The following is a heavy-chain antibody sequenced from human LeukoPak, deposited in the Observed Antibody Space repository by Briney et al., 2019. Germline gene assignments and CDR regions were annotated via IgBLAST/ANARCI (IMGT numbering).Heavy chain of an antibody. D-gene: IGHD1-26*01. CDR3: ARVGSLRWYSYYLDV. V-gene: IGHV4-34*01. J-gene: IGHJ6*03. CDR1: GGSFSGYY. CDR2: INHSGST. Sequence: PSETLSLTCADYGGSFSGYYWSWIRQPPGKGLEWIGEINHSGSTNYNPSLKSRATISVATSKNQYSLKLSSVTAADTAVYFCARVGSLRWYSYYLDVWGKGTTVTVS.